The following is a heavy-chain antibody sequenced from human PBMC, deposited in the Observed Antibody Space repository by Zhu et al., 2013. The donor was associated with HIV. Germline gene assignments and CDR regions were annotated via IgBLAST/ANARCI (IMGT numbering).Heavy chain of an antibody. Sequence: QVQLMQSGAEVKKPGASVKVSCKASGYTFTSYGISWVRQAPGQGLEWMGWISAYNGNTNYAQKLQGRVTITADESTSTAYMYLSSLRSEDTAVYYCARAPGIAARPNYFDYWGQGTLVTVSS. CDR1: GYTFTSYG. CDR3: ARAPGIAARPNYFDY. V-gene: IGHV1-18*01. D-gene: IGHD6-6*01. J-gene: IGHJ4*02. CDR2: ISAYNGNT.